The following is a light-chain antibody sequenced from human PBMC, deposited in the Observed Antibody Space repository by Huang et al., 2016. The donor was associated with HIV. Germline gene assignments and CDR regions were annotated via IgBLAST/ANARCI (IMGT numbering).Light chain of an antibody. V-gene: IGKV1-39*01. CDR1: QSVTKY. CDR2: GAS. CDR3: QQSYIAPLT. J-gene: IGKJ1*01. Sequence: DIRMTQSPPSLSASVGDTVTITCRASQSVTKYLNWYQQRPGKAPKLLIFGASNLQSGVPQKFSGSGSGTDFTLTIRSLEPEDFATYYCQQSYIAPLTFGQGTRVEVK.